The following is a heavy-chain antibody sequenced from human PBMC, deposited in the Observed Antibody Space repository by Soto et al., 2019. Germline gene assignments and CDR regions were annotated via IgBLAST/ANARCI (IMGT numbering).Heavy chain of an antibody. Sequence: SQTLSLTCAISGDSVSSSSVTWNWIRQSPSRGLEWLGRTYYRSKWYNDYAESVKSRIPINPDTSKNQFSLHLNSVTPEDTAVYNGVKLVGNICLDFWGQGTLVTVSS. CDR2: TYYRSKWYN. CDR1: GDSVSSSSVT. CDR3: VKLVGNICLDF. D-gene: IGHD2-2*01. V-gene: IGHV6-1*01. J-gene: IGHJ4*02.